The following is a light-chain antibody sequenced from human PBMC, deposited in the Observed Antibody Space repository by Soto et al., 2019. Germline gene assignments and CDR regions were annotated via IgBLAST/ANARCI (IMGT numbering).Light chain of an antibody. Sequence: QSALTQPASVSGSPGQSITISCTGTSSDVGAYNYVSWYQQHPGKAPKLMIYEVSKRPSWVPDRFSASKSGNTASLTVSGLQGEDEADYYCSSYAGGNNWVFGGGTKLTVL. CDR2: EVS. CDR1: SSDVGAYNY. V-gene: IGLV2-8*01. J-gene: IGLJ3*02. CDR3: SSYAGGNNWV.